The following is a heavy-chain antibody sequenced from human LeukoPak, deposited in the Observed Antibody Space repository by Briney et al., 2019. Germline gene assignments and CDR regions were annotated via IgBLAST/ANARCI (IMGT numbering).Heavy chain of an antibody. Sequence: SGGSLRLSCAASGFTVSSNYMSWARQAPGKGLEWVSVIYSGGSTYYADSVKGRFTISRDNSKNTLYLQMNSLRAEDTAVYYCAREFYSTREEYYFDYWGQGTLVTVSS. J-gene: IGHJ4*02. D-gene: IGHD1-1*01. CDR1: GFTVSSNY. V-gene: IGHV3-53*01. CDR2: IYSGGST. CDR3: AREFYSTREEYYFDY.